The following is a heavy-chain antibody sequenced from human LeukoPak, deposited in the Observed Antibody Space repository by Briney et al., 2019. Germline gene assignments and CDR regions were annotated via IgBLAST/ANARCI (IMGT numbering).Heavy chain of an antibody. CDR1: GGSISSYY. CDR2: IYSSGST. D-gene: IGHD2-21*02. J-gene: IGHJ4*02. Sequence: SETLSLTCTVSGGSISSYYWSWIWQPPGKGLEWIGYIYSSGSTNYNPSLKSRITISVDTSKNQFSLKLSSVTAADTAVYYCARFAYCGGHCWYYFDYWGQGSLVTVSS. CDR3: ARFAYCGGHCWYYFDY. V-gene: IGHV4-59*01.